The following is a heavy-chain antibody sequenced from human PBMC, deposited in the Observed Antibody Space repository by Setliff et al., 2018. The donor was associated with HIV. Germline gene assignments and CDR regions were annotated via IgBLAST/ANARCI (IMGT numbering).Heavy chain of an antibody. CDR3: ARGAFGESDY. V-gene: IGHV3-7*01. CDR1: GFTFNTYW. CDR2: IKRDGSEK. J-gene: IGHJ4*02. Sequence: GGSLRLSCAASGFTFNTYWMDWVRKAPGKGLEWVANIKRDGSEKYYVDSVKGRFTISRDNAKNSLYLQMNSLRAEDTAVYYCARGAFGESDYWGRGTLVTVSS. D-gene: IGHD3-10*01.